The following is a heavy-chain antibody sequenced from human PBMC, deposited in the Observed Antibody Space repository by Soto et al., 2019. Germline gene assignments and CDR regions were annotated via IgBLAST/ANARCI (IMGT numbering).Heavy chain of an antibody. CDR1: GSSFACYW. J-gene: IGHJ4*02. CDR3: SRYSCESDSGTNLHYYFDS. Sequence: GEPLKISCQGSGSSFACYWLPWVRQTPGKGLDGMVRIDPRASQTYYSPSFRGHVTISATKSITTVFLQWSSLRASDTAMYYWSRYSCESDSGTNLHYYFDSWGQGTPVTVSS. D-gene: IGHD1-26*01. V-gene: IGHV5-10-1*01. CDR2: IDPRASQT.